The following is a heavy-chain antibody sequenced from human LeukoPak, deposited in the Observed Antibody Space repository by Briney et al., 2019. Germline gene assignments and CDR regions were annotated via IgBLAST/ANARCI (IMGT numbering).Heavy chain of an antibody. CDR2: ISWNSGSI. Sequence: GGSLRLPCAASGFTFDDYAMHWVRQAPGKGLEWVSGISWNSGSIGYADSVKGRFTISRDNAKNSLYLQMNSLRAEDTAVYYCAKGRYYDSGAYPIDYWGQGTLVTVSS. J-gene: IGHJ4*02. CDR3: AKGRYYDSGAYPIDY. D-gene: IGHD3-22*01. V-gene: IGHV3-9*01. CDR1: GFTFDDYA.